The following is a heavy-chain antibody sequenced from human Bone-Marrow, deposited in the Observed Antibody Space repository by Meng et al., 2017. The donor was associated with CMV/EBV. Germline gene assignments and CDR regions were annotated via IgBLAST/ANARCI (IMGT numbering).Heavy chain of an antibody. D-gene: IGHD2-2*01. V-gene: IGHV4-39*07. Sequence: SETLSLTCTVSGGSISSSSYYWGWIRQPPGKGLEWIGSIYYSGSTYYNPSLKSRVTISVDTSKNQFSLKLSSVTAADTAVYYCARGSQLLGYFQHWGQGTLVPVSS. CDR2: IYYSGST. J-gene: IGHJ1*01. CDR3: ARGSQLLGYFQH. CDR1: GGSISSSSYY.